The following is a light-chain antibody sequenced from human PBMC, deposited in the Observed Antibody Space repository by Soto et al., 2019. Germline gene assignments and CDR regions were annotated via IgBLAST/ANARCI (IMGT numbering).Light chain of an antibody. CDR1: QSISAN. CDR2: AAS. Sequence: EKVVTQSPAALSLSPGEKATLSCRTSQSISANLAWYRQRPGQAPRPLIYAASTRATGVPERFSGSGSGTEFTLTISSLQSEDFAVYYCQQYNYWPPAFGQGTTVEMK. J-gene: IGKJ1*01. CDR3: QQYNYWPPA. V-gene: IGKV3-15*01.